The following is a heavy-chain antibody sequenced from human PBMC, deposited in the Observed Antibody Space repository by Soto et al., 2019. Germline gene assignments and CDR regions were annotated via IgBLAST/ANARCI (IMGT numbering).Heavy chain of an antibody. J-gene: IGHJ3*02. D-gene: IGHD3-3*01. V-gene: IGHV6-1*01. CDR1: VDSVSSNSAA. Sequence: SQTLSLTCAISVDSVSSNSAAWNWIRQSPSRGLEWLGRTYYRSKWYNDYAVSVKSRITINPDTSKNQFSLQLNSVTPEDTAVYYCARAPVLRFLEWLSPGRADAFDIWGQGTMVTVSS. CDR3: ARAPVLRFLEWLSPGRADAFDI. CDR2: TYYRSKWYN.